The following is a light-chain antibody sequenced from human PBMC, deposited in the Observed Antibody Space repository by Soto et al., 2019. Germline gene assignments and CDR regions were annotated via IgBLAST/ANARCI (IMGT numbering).Light chain of an antibody. CDR2: EVS. V-gene: IGLV2-14*01. CDR3: SSYSTSGTLYV. Sequence: QSVLTQPASVSGSPGQSIAISCTGTSSDIGDYNYVSWYQQHPGKAPKLMIFEVSKRPSGVSDRFSGSKSGNTASLTISGLQPEDDADYYCSSYSTSGTLYVFGTGTKVTVL. J-gene: IGLJ1*01. CDR1: SSDIGDYNY.